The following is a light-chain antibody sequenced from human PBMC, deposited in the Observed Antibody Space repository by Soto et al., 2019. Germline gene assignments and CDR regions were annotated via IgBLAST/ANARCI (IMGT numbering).Light chain of an antibody. CDR1: QNINSY. J-gene: IGKJ4*01. CDR2: AAS. CDR3: QESYNLHT. V-gene: IGKV1-39*01. Sequence: DIQMPQSPSSLSASVGDRVTITCRASQNINSYLNWYQQKVGKAPKLLINAASTLQSGVPLRFRGSGSGTDFTLTISSLQPEDFATYYCQESYNLHTFGGGTKVEIK.